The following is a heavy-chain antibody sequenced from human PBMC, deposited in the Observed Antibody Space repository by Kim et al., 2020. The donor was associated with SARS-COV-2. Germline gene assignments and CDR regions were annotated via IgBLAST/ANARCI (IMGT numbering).Heavy chain of an antibody. CDR2: ISSSSSYI. Sequence: GGSLRLSCAASGFTFSSYSMNWVRQAPGKGLEWVSSISSSSSYIYYADSVKGRFTISRDNAKNSLYLQMNSLRAEDTAVYYCARDRTAGGIVDSWGQGAMVTVSS. D-gene: IGHD3-22*01. CDR3: ARDRTAGGIVDS. V-gene: IGHV3-21*01. J-gene: IGHJ3*01. CDR1: GFTFSSYS.